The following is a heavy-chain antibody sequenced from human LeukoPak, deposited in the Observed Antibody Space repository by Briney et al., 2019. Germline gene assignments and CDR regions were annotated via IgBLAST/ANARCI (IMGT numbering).Heavy chain of an antibody. V-gene: IGHV3-7*01. J-gene: IGHJ4*02. CDR2: IKQDGSEK. D-gene: IGHD6-13*01. Sequence: GGSLRLSCAASGFTFSSYWMSGVRQAPGKGLEWVANIKQDGSEKYYVDSVKGRFTISRDNAKNSLYLQMNSLRAEDTAVYYCARDRYISRSWGYDFDYWGQGTLVTVSS. CDR3: ARDRYISRSWGYDFDY. CDR1: GFTFSSYW.